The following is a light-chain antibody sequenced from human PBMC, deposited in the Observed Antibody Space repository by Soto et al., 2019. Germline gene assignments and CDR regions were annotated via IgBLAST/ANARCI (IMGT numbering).Light chain of an antibody. CDR3: QSYDSDNPRV. CDR2: EDN. V-gene: IGLV6-57*04. CDR1: SGNVAGNY. J-gene: IGLJ3*02. Sequence: NFLLTQPHSVSESPGKTVTISCTRSSGNVAGNYVHWYQQRPGSAPTIVIFEDNQRPSGVPDRFSGSIDPSSNSASLTISRLMPEDEADYYWQSYDSDNPRVFAGGTKLAV.